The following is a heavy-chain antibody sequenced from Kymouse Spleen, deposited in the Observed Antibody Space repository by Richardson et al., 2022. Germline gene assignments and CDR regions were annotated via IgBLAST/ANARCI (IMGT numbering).Heavy chain of an antibody. J-gene: IGHJ4*02. CDR1: GGSFSGYY. CDR3: ARGPLRYFDWLFDY. Sequence: QVQLQQWGAGLLKPSETLSLTCAVYGGSFSGYYWSWIRQPPGKGLEWIGEINHSGSTNYNPSLKSRVTISVDTSKNQFSLKLSSVTAADTAVYYCARGPLRYFDWLFDYWGQGTLVTVSS. D-gene: IGHD3-9*01. V-gene: IGHV4-34*01. CDR2: INHSGST.